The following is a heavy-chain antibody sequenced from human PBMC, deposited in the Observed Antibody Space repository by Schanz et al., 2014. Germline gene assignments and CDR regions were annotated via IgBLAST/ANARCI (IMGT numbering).Heavy chain of an antibody. CDR1: GFTFSSYA. J-gene: IGHJ5*02. CDR3: AKADLPDYYDSSGPFDP. D-gene: IGHD3-22*01. Sequence: EVQLLESGGGLVQPGGSLRLSCAASGFTFSSYAMSWVRQASGKGLEWVANIKHDGSEKYYVDSVKGRFTISRDNSKNTLYLQMNSLGPEDTAVYYCAKADLPDYYDSSGPFDPWGQGTLVTVSS. CDR2: IKHDGSEK. V-gene: IGHV3-7*01.